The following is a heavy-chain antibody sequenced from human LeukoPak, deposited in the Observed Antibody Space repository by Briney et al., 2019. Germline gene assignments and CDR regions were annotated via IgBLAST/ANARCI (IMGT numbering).Heavy chain of an antibody. Sequence: GGSLRLSCAASGFTYSDYYMSWIRLAPGKGLEWVSYISSSSSYTNYADSVKGRFTISRDNAKNSLYLQMNSLRAEDTAVYYCASQAYSGYDYTFFYFDYWGQGTLVTVSS. CDR2: ISSSSSYT. J-gene: IGHJ4*02. V-gene: IGHV3-11*06. CDR1: GFTYSDYY. D-gene: IGHD5-12*01. CDR3: ASQAYSGYDYTFFYFDY.